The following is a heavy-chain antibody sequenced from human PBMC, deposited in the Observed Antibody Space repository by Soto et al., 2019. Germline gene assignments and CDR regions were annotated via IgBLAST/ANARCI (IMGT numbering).Heavy chain of an antibody. J-gene: IGHJ6*02. V-gene: IGHV3-30-3*01. D-gene: IGHD3-22*01. CDR2: ISYDGSNK. CDR1: GFTFSSYA. Sequence: PGGSLRLSCAASGFTFSSYAMHWVRQAPGKGLEWVAVISYDGSNKYYADSVKGRFTISRDNSKNTLYLQMNSLRAEDTAVYYCARVKYGMIPRHGMDVWGQGTTVTVSS. CDR3: ARVKYGMIPRHGMDV.